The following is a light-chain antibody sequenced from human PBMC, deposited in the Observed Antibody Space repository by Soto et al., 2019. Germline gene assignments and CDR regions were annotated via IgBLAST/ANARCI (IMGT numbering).Light chain of an antibody. V-gene: IGKV3-11*01. CDR2: DAS. J-gene: IGKJ4*01. CDR1: QSVSTY. Sequence: EIVLTQSPATLSLSPGERATLSCRASQSVSTYLAWYQQKPGQAPRLLIYDASNRATGIPARFSGSGSGTDFTLTISSLEPEDFAVYYCQQRSTWPPRLTFGGGTKVEIK. CDR3: QQRSTWPPRLT.